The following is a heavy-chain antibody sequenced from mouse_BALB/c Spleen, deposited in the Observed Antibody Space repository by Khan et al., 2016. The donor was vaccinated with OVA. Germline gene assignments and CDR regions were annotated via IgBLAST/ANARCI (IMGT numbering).Heavy chain of an antibody. J-gene: IGHJ3*01. V-gene: IGHV1-7*01. D-gene: IGHD1-1*02. CDR1: GYAFTTYW. Sequence: QLQLKQSGAELAKPGSSVKMSCVASGYAFTTYWMHWIKQRPGQGLNWIGYINPSTGYIENNQKFKDKATLTTDASSSTAYMQLSSLTSEDSAVXYCTRRGLFGIFVYWGQGTQVTVSA. CDR3: TRRGLFGIFVY. CDR2: INPSTGYI.